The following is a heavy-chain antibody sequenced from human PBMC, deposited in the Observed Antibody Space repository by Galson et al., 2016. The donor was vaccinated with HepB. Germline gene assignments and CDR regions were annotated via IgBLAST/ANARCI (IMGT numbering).Heavy chain of an antibody. CDR3: GGHGGHSA. CDR2: IWYDGTNE. Sequence: SLRLSCAGSEFAFSSYWMIWVRQAPGKGLEWVALIWYDGTNEYYADSVKGRFTISRDNSKNIVYLQMNSLRAEDAAIYYCGGHGGHSAWGQGTLVTVSS. CDR1: EFAFSSYW. V-gene: IGHV3-33*08. D-gene: IGHD2-15*01. J-gene: IGHJ4*02.